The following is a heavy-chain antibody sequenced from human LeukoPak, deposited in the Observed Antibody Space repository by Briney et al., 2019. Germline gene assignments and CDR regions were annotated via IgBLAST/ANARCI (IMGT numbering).Heavy chain of an antibody. D-gene: IGHD5-18*01. J-gene: IGHJ6*03. V-gene: IGHV4-39*07. Sequence: SETLSLTCTVSGGSISSSSYFWGWIRQPPGKGLEWIGTIYYSGTTYFNPSLKSQVTISIDTSKNQFSLRLSSVTAADTAVYYCARTRGAGYSYGFNYYYYMDVWGKGTTVTVSS. CDR3: ARTRGAGYSYGFNYYYYMDV. CDR2: IYYSGTT. CDR1: GGSISSSSYF.